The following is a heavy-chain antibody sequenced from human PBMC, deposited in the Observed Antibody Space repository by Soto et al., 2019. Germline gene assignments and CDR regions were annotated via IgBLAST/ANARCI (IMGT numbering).Heavy chain of an antibody. V-gene: IGHV3-30-3*01. CDR2: ISYDGSNK. CDR1: GFTFSSYA. Sequence: PGGSLRLSCAASGFTFSSYAMHWVRQAPGKGLEWVAVISYDGSNKYYADSVKGRFTISRDNSKNTLYLQMNSLRAEDTAVYYCAREYCSGGSCQRRMDVWGQGTTVTVSS. J-gene: IGHJ6*02. CDR3: AREYCSGGSCQRRMDV. D-gene: IGHD2-15*01.